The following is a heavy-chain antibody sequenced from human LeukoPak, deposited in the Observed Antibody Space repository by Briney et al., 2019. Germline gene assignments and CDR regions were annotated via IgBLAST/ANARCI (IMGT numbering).Heavy chain of an antibody. V-gene: IGHV4-34*01. CDR1: GGSFSGYY. J-gene: IGHJ4*02. Sequence: SETLSLTCAVYGGSFSGYYWSWIRQPPGKGLEWIGEINHSGSTNYNPSLKSRVTISVDTSKNQFSLKLRSVTAADTAVYYCARVTGYMIEDYFDYWGQGTWSPSPQ. CDR2: INHSGST. CDR3: ARVTGYMIEDYFDY. D-gene: IGHD3-22*01.